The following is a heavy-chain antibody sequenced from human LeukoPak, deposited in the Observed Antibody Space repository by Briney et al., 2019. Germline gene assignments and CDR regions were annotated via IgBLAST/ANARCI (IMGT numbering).Heavy chain of an antibody. CDR2: INPAGSET. CDR3: ATFGLVAALDL. Sequence: GGSLRLSCAASGFSFNAYWMAWVRQAPGTGLEWVANINPAGSETFHVDPVMGRFSISRDHAKNLVYLQMNSLRAEDTAVYYCATFGLVAALDLWGQGTLVTVSS. J-gene: IGHJ4*02. CDR1: GFSFNAYW. D-gene: IGHD5-12*01. V-gene: IGHV3-7*01.